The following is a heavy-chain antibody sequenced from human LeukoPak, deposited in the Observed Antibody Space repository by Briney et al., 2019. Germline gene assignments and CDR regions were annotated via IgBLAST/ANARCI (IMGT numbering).Heavy chain of an antibody. D-gene: IGHD1-7*01. J-gene: IGHJ6*04. Sequence: PSETLSLTCTVSGGSISSYYWSWIRQPPGKGLEWIGYIYYSGSTNYNPSLKSRVTISVDTSKNQFSLKLSSVTAADTAVYHCASSRGTPYYYYYGMDVWGKGTTVTVSS. CDR3: ASSRGTPYYYYYGMDV. CDR1: GGSISSYY. V-gene: IGHV4-59*01. CDR2: IYYSGST.